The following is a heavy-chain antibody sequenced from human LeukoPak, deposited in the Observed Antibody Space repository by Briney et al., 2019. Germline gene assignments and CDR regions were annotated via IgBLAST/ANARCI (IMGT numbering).Heavy chain of an antibody. J-gene: IGHJ6*02. CDR2: IIPISGTA. V-gene: IGHV1-69*13. D-gene: IGHD1/OR15-1a*01. CDR1: GGTFSSYA. CDR3: ARDPNSPYGMDV. Sequence: SVNVSCKASGGTFSSYAISWVRQAPGQGLEWMGGIIPISGTANYAQKFQGRVTITADESTSTAYMELSSLRSEDTAVYYCARDPNSPYGMDVWGQGTTVTVSS.